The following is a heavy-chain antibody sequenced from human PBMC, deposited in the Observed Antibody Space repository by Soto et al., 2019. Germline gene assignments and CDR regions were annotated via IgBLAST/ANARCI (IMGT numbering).Heavy chain of an antibody. CDR3: TREAVVAENWFDP. CDR2: MNPKTGNI. J-gene: IGHJ5*02. CDR1: GYTFVDYA. Sequence: QVRLVQSGAEVKRPGASVKVSCRASGYTFVDYALHWVRQAPGHGLEWVGWMNPKTGNIKSSHKFEDRVSITRDTATSTAYMELSGLRSDDTAVYFCTREAVVAENWFDPWGQGTLVTVSS. D-gene: IGHD3-22*01. V-gene: IGHV1-3*01.